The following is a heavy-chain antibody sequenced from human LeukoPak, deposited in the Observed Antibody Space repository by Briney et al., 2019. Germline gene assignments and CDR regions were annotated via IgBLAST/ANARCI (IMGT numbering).Heavy chain of an antibody. CDR2: IYNGGST. J-gene: IGHJ4*02. Sequence: PSETLSLTCTVSGGTISRYFWSWIRQPPGKGLEWIGYIYNGGSTYHNPSLKRRVTISMDTSKNQFYLKLTSVTAADTAVYYCARSQASGTYSGGYWGQGTLVTVSS. CDR3: ARSQASGTYSGGY. V-gene: IGHV4-59*08. CDR1: GGTISRYF. D-gene: IGHD3-10*01.